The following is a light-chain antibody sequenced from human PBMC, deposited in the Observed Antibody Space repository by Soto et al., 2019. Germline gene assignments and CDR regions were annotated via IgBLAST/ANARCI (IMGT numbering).Light chain of an antibody. V-gene: IGLV2-14*01. Sequence: LTQPASVSGSPGQSITISCTGTSSDVGGYNYVSWYQQHPGKAPKLMIYEVSNRPSGVSNRFSGSKSGNTASLTISGLQAEDEADYYCSSYTSSSTLYVCGTGTKV. CDR1: SSDVGGYNY. CDR3: SSYTSSSTLYV. CDR2: EVS. J-gene: IGLJ1*01.